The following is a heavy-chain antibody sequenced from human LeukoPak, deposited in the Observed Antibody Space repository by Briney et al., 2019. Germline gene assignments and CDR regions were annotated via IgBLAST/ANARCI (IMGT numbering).Heavy chain of an antibody. J-gene: IGHJ4*02. V-gene: IGHV4-39*07. CDR1: GGSISSSSYY. D-gene: IGHD3-10*01. CDR3: ARGLLLWFGELEDY. Sequence: SETLSLTCTVSGGSISSSSYYWGWIRQPPGKGLEWIESIYYSGSTYYNPSLKSRVTISVDTSKNQFSLKLSSVTAADTAVYYCARGLLLWFGELEDYWGQGTLVTVSS. CDR2: IYYSGST.